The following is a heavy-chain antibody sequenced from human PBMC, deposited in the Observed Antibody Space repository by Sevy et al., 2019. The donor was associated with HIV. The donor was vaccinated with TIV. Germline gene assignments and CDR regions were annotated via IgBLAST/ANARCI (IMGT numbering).Heavy chain of an antibody. CDR3: ARDGYYYDSSGYRLGAFDI. CDR1: GFTFSSYS. Sequence: GGSLRLSCAASGFTFSSYSMNWVRQAPGKGLEWVSSISSSSSYIYYADSVKGRFTISRDNAKNSLYLQMNSLRAGDTAVYYWARDGYYYDSSGYRLGAFDIWGQGTMVTVSS. D-gene: IGHD3-22*01. CDR2: ISSSSSYI. J-gene: IGHJ3*02. V-gene: IGHV3-21*01.